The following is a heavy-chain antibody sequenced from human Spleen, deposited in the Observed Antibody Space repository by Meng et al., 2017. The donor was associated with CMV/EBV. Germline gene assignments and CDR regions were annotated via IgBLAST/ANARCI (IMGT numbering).Heavy chain of an antibody. CDR1: GGSFSGYY. J-gene: IGHJ4*02. CDR2: INHSGST. V-gene: IGHV4-34*01. CDR3: AKGGYDYSYFDY. D-gene: IGHD5-12*01. Sequence: QVHLHHCGPSLLKPSATLSRTCAVYGGSFSGYYWSLIRQHPGNGLEWIGEINHSGSTNYNPSLKSRVTISVDTSKNHFSLKLSSVTAADTAVYYCAKGGYDYSYFDYWGQGTLVTVSS.